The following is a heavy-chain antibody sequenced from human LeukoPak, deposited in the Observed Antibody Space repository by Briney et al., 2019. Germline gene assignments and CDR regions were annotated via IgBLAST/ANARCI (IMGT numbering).Heavy chain of an antibody. CDR1: GDSINSLDL. D-gene: IGHD3-22*01. V-gene: IGHV4-4*02. CDR2: MYLSGTT. J-gene: IGHJ4*02. Sequence: ASGTLSLTCTVSGDSINSLDLWSWVRQPPGKGLEWIGEMYLSGTTHSNPSVKSRVTISIDKSKNQFFLNLSSVTAADTAVYYCAGLVGRYSSGLYYYYFDYWGQGTLVTVSS. CDR3: AGLVGRYSSGLYYYYFDY.